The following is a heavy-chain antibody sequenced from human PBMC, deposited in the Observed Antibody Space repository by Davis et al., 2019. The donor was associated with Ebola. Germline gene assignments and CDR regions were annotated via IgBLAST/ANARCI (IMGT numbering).Heavy chain of an antibody. J-gene: IGHJ4*02. CDR3: AKGAGQQPLEY. D-gene: IGHD6-13*01. CDR1: GFTFSSYG. Sequence: PGGSLRLSCAASGFTFSSYGMHWVRQAPGKGLEWVAVISYDGSNKYYADSVKGRFTISRDNSKNTLYLQMNSLRAEDTAVYYCAKGAGQQPLEYWGQGTLVTVSS. V-gene: IGHV3-30*18. CDR2: ISYDGSNK.